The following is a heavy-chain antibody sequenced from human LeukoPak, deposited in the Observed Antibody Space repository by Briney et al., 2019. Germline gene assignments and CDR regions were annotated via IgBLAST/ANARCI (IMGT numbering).Heavy chain of an antibody. CDR1: GFTFSSYE. Sequence: GGSLRLSCAASGFTFSSYEMNWVRQAPGKGLEWVSYISSSGSTIYYADSVKGRFTISRDNAKNSLYLQMNSLRAEDTAVYYCATRGDLVVPVSWGQGTLVTVSS. J-gene: IGHJ5*02. CDR3: ATRGDLVVPVS. CDR2: ISSSGSTI. D-gene: IGHD2-2*01. V-gene: IGHV3-48*03.